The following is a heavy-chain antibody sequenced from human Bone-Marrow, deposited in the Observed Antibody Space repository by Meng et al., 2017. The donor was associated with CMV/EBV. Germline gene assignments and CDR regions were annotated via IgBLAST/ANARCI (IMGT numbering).Heavy chain of an antibody. CDR2: IIPIFGTA. D-gene: IGHD3-22*01. V-gene: IGHV1-69*05. CDR1: GGTFSSYA. CDR3: ARAGGYYDSSVYYYGRSWFDP. J-gene: IGHJ5*02. Sequence: SVKVSCKASGGTFSSYAISWVRQATGQGLEWMGGIIPIFGTANYAQKFQGRVTITTDESTSTAYMELSSLRSEDTAVYYCARAGGYYDSSVYYYGRSWFDPWGQGTMVTVSS.